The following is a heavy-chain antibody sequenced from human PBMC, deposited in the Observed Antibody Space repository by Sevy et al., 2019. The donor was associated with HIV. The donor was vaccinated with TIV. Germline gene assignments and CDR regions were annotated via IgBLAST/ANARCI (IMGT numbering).Heavy chain of an antibody. J-gene: IGHJ4*02. D-gene: IGHD1-26*01. CDR3: ARGAVGATRHFDY. V-gene: IGHV3-53*01. CDR2: IYSGGST. Sequence: GWSLRLSCAASGFTVSSNYMSWVRQAPGKGLEWVSVIYSGGSTYYADSVKGRFTISRDNSKNTLYLQMNSLRAEDTAVYYCARGAVGATRHFDYWGQGTLVTVSS. CDR1: GFTVSSNY.